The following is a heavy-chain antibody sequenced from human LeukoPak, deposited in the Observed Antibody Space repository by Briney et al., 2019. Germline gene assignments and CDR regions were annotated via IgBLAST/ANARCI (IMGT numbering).Heavy chain of an antibody. CDR3: AREVAVAGYYYGMDV. J-gene: IGHJ6*02. CDR1: GFSLSAYN. V-gene: IGHV3-48*04. CDR2: ISSSSATI. Sequence: GGSLRLSCEGSGFSLSAYNMNWVRQAPGKGLESVSYISSSSATIFYADSVKGRFTISRDNAKNSLYLQMNSLRAEDTAVYYCAREVAVAGYYYGMDVWGQGTTVTVSS. D-gene: IGHD6-19*01.